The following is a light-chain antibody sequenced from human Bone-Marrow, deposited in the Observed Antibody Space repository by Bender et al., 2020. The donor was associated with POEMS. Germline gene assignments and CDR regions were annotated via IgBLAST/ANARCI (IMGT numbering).Light chain of an antibody. CDR3: QSADNSGPYVV. J-gene: IGLJ3*02. CDR2: KDS. Sequence: SSELTQPPSVSVSPGQTARITCSADALSKQFAFWYQQKPGQAPLLVISKDSERPSGIPERFSGSSSGTTVTLTISGAQAEDEADYYCQSADNSGPYVVFGGGTKLTVL. CDR1: ALSKQF. V-gene: IGLV3-25*03.